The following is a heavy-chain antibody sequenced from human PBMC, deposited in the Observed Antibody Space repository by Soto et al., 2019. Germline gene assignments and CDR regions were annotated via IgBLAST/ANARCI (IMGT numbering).Heavy chain of an antibody. CDR3: AAFPDIVVVPAANRYAFDI. CDR2: INPSGGST. Sequence: ASVKVSCKASGYTFTSYYMHWVRQAPGQGLEWIGIINPSGGSTSYAQKFQGRVTITRDTSTSTAYMELSSLRSEDTAVYYCAAFPDIVVVPAANRYAFDIWGQGTMVTVSS. J-gene: IGHJ3*02. V-gene: IGHV1-46*01. CDR1: GYTFTSYY. D-gene: IGHD2-2*01.